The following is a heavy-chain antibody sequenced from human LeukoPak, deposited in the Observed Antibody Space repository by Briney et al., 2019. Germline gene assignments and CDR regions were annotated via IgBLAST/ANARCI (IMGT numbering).Heavy chain of an antibody. Sequence: SETLSLTCTVSGGSISSSSYYWGWIRQPPGKGLEWIGSIYYSGSTYDNPSLKSRVTISVDTSKNQFSLKLSSVTAADTAVYYCARQTYYYDSRGYYQFFDYWGQGTLVTVSS. D-gene: IGHD3-22*01. CDR1: GGSISSSSYY. V-gene: IGHV4-39*01. J-gene: IGHJ4*02. CDR2: IYYSGST. CDR3: ARQTYYYDSRGYYQFFDY.